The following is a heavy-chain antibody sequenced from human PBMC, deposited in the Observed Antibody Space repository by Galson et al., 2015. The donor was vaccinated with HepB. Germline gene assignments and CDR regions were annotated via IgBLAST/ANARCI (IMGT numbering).Heavy chain of an antibody. CDR2: ISAYNGNT. J-gene: IGHJ4*02. CDR3: ARAYDFWSGYRSYYFDY. CDR1: GYTFTSYG. Sequence: SVKVSCKASGYTFTSYGISWVRQAPGQGLEWMGWISAYNGNTNYAQKLQGRVTMTTDTSTSTAYMELRSLRSDDTAVYYCARAYDFWSGYRSYYFDYWGQGTLVTVSS. V-gene: IGHV1-18*01. D-gene: IGHD3-3*01.